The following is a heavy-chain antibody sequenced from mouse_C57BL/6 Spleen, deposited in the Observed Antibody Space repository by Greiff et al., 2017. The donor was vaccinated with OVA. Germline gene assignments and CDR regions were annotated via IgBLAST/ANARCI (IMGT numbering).Heavy chain of an antibody. CDR1: GYTFTDYY. CDR3: ATPYGNYLYYFDY. J-gene: IGHJ2*01. D-gene: IGHD2-1*01. V-gene: IGHV1-75*01. CDR2: IFPGSGST. Sequence: VKLMESGPELVKPGASVKISCKASGYTFTDYYINWVKQRPGQGLEWIGWIFPGSGSTYYNEKFKGKATFTVDKSSSTAYMLLSSLTSEDSAVYVGATPYGNYLYYFDYWGQGTTLTVSS.